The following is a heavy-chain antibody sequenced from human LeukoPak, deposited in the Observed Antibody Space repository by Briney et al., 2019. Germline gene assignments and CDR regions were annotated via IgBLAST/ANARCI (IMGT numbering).Heavy chain of an antibody. Sequence: PGGSLRLSCAASGFTFSSYWMHWVRHAPGKGLEWVSGISWNSGSIGYADSVKGRFTISRDNAKNSLYLQMNSLRAEDTALYYCARDIDGYYDSSGYYSWYFDYWGQGTLVTVSS. V-gene: IGHV3-9*01. D-gene: IGHD3-22*01. CDR3: ARDIDGYYDSSGYYSWYFDY. CDR2: ISWNSGSI. J-gene: IGHJ4*02. CDR1: GFTFSSYW.